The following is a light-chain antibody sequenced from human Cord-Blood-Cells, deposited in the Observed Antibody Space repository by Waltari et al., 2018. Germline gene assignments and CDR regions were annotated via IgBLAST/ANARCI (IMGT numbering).Light chain of an antibody. V-gene: IGKV4-1*01. J-gene: IGKJ3*01. CDR2: WAS. CDR1: QSVLYSSTNKNY. CDR3: QQYYSTPFT. Sequence: DIVMTQSPDSLAVSLGEWATINCKSSQSVLYSSTNKNYLAWYQQKPGQPPKLLIYWASTRESGVPDRFSGSGSATDFTLTISSLQAEDVAVYYCQQYYSTPFTFGPGTKVDIK.